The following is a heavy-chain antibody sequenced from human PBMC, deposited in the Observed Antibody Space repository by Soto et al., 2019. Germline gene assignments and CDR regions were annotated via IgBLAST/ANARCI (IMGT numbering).Heavy chain of an antibody. CDR2: IIPISDTT. J-gene: IGHJ6*02. CDR3: ARSQGSSTSLEIYYYYYYGMDV. CDR1: GGTFSSYA. D-gene: IGHD2-2*01. Sequence: QVQLVQSGAEVKKPGSSGKVSCKASGGTFSSYAISVGRQAPGQGLEWMGGIIPISDTTNYAQKFQGRVTITADESTSTAYMELSSLRSEDTAVYYCARSQGSSTSLEIYYYYYYGMDVWGQGTTVTVSS. V-gene: IGHV1-69*01.